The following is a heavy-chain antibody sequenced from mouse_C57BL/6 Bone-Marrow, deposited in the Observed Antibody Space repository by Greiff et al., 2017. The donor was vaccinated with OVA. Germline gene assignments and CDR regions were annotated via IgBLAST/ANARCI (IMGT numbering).Heavy chain of an antibody. CDR1: GYAFSSYW. D-gene: IGHD1-1*02. V-gene: IGHV1-80*01. CDR2: IYPGDGDT. CDR3: ARGDYYGRAWFAY. J-gene: IGHJ3*01. Sequence: QVQLQQSGAELVKPGASVKISCKASGYAFSSYWMNWVKQRPGKGLEWIGQIYPGDGDTNYNGKFKGKATLTADKSSSTAYMQLSSLTSEDSAVYFCARGDYYGRAWFAYWGQGTLVTVSA.